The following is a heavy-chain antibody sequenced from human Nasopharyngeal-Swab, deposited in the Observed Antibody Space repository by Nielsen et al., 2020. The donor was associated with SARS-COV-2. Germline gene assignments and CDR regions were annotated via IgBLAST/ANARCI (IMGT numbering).Heavy chain of an antibody. CDR3: AREWERPYYFDY. V-gene: IGHV3-74*01. CDR1: GFTFNRYW. D-gene: IGHD1-26*01. Sequence: GESLKISCVASGFTFNRYWLHCVRQVPGRGLQWVSRINSDGSDTRYAESVKGRFTASRDTAKSTLYLQLNSVRAEDTGVYFCAREWERPYYFDYWGQGVLVTVSS. CDR2: INSDGSDT. J-gene: IGHJ4*02.